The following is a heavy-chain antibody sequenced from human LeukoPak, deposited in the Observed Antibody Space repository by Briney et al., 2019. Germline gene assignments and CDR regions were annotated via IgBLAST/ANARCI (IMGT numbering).Heavy chain of an antibody. J-gene: IGHJ4*02. CDR3: ASQDGYNLRETYYLDY. CDR1: GFTFTSYG. V-gene: IGHV3-30*02. CDR2: IRYDGSNK. D-gene: IGHD5-24*01. Sequence: GGSLRLSCAASGFTFTSYGMHWVRQAPGKGLEWVAFIRYDGSNKYYADSVKGRFTISRDNSKNTMYLQMNSLRAEDTAVYYCASQDGYNLRETYYLDYWGQGTLVTVSS.